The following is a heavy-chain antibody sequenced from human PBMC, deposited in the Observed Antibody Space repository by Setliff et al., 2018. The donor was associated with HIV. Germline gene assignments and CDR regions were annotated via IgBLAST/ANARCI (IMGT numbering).Heavy chain of an antibody. D-gene: IGHD3-22*01. CDR3: ARDGYYDSSGYSAFDI. Sequence: PSVKVSCKASGYTFTDYYIHWVRQAPGQGLEWMGRINPNNGGTNYAQKFQGGVTMTRDTSISTAYMELSRLRSDDTAVYYCARDGYYDSSGYSAFDIWGQGTMVTVSS. V-gene: IGHV1-2*06. J-gene: IGHJ3*02. CDR2: INPNNGGT. CDR1: GYTFTDYY.